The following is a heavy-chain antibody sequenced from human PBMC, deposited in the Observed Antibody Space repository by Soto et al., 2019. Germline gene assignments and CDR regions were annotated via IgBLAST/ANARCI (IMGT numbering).Heavy chain of an antibody. D-gene: IGHD1-26*01. CDR3: SRRLKLGADYYGMDV. Sequence: PSQTHSLTCAISGDSVSSTSAAWNWIRQSPSRGLEWLGRTFYRSKWYYDYAVSVKSRITINPDTSKNQFSLQLNSVTPEDTAVYYCSRRLKLGADYYGMDVWGQGTTVTVSS. J-gene: IGHJ6*02. CDR1: GDSVSSTSAA. CDR2: TFYRSKWYY. V-gene: IGHV6-1*01.